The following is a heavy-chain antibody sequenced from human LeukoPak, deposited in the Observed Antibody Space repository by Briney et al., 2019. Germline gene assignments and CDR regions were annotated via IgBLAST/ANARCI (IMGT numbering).Heavy chain of an antibody. CDR1: GGSISSYY. D-gene: IGHD1-26*01. Sequence: SETLSLTCTVSGGSISSYYWSWIRQPPGKGLEWIGYIYYSGSTNYNPSLKSRVTISVDTSKNLFSLKLSSVTAADSAVYYCATWSGSYPYYFDYWGQGTLVTVSS. V-gene: IGHV4-59*01. CDR3: ATWSGSYPYYFDY. CDR2: IYYSGST. J-gene: IGHJ4*02.